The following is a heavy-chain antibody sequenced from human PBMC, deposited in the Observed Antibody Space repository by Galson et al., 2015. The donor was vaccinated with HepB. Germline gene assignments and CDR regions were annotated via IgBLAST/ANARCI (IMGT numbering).Heavy chain of an antibody. D-gene: IGHD5-18*01. CDR3: ARVRPNSAMGL. CDR2: ISSSGSTI. V-gene: IGHV3-48*03. Sequence: SLRLSCAASGFIFSSYDMNWVRQAPGKGLEWVSYISSSGSTIYYADSVKGRFTISRDNAKNSLYLQMNSLRAEDTAVYYCARVRPNSAMGLWGQRTRVTVCS. J-gene: IGHJ4*02. CDR1: GFIFSSYD.